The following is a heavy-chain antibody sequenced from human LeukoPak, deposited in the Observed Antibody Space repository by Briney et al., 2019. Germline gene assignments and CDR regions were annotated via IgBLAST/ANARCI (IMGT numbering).Heavy chain of an antibody. Sequence: GGSLRLSCAASGFTYSSYSMNWVRQAPGKGLEWASSISSSSSYIYYADSVKGRFTISRDNAKNSLYLQMNSLRAEDTAVYYCARDDYYGSGSYYRAKFDPWGQGTLVTVSS. D-gene: IGHD3-10*01. CDR2: ISSSSSYI. J-gene: IGHJ5*02. CDR3: ARDDYYGSGSYYRAKFDP. CDR1: GFTYSSYS. V-gene: IGHV3-21*01.